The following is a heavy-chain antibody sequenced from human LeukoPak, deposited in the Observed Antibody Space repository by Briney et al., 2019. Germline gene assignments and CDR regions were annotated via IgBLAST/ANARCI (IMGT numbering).Heavy chain of an antibody. Sequence: GGSLRLSCVASGFTFSSYAMSWVRQAPGKGLEWVSTISSSGGSTYYADSVKGRFTISRDNSKNTLNLQMNGLRAEDTAVYYCAKGEYSYGYLFDYWGQGTLVTVFS. J-gene: IGHJ4*02. D-gene: IGHD5-18*01. CDR3: AKGEYSYGYLFDY. CDR2: ISSSGGST. CDR1: GFTFSSYA. V-gene: IGHV3-23*01.